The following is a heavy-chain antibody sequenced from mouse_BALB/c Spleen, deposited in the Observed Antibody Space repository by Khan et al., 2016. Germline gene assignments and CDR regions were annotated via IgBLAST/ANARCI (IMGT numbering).Heavy chain of an antibody. D-gene: IGHD1-1*01. CDR3: ARFKSSSYDYYAMDY. Sequence: QIQLVQSGPELNRAGETVKISCKAPGYTFTDYSMHWVKQAPGKGFKWMRWLNTDTGDPTYTDDCQVRVDFSCETSASTAYLQINNLKNEDTATYFCARFKSSSYDYYAMDYWGQGTSVTVSS. J-gene: IGHJ4*01. CDR2: LNTDTGDP. CDR1: GYTFTDYS. V-gene: IGHV9-2-1*01.